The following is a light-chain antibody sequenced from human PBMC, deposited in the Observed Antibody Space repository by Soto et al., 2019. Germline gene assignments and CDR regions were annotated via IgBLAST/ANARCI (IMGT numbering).Light chain of an antibody. CDR1: SSDVGGYNY. Sequence: QSVLTQPASVSGSPGQSITISCTGTSSDVGGYNYVSWYQQHPGKAPKLMIYDVSNRPSGVSNCFSGSKSGNTASLTISGLQAEDEADYYCSSYTSSSSWVFGTGTKLTVL. CDR2: DVS. V-gene: IGLV2-14*01. J-gene: IGLJ1*01. CDR3: SSYTSSSSWV.